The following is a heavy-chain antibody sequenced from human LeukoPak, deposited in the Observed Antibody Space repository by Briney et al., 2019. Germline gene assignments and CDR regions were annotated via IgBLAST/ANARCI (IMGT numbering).Heavy chain of an antibody. V-gene: IGHV1-69*02. CDR2: IIPILGIA. CDR3: ASVLSGIAVAGSFDP. D-gene: IGHD6-19*01. CDR1: GYRFTDLH. J-gene: IGHJ5*02. Sequence: SVKVSCKASGYRFTDLHIHWVRQAPGQGLEWMGRIIPILGIATYAQKFQGRVTITADKSTSTAYMELSSLRSEDTAVYYCASVLSGIAVAGSFDPWGQGTLVTVSS.